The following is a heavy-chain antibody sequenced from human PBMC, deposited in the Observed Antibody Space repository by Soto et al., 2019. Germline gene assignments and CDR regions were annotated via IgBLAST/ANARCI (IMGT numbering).Heavy chain of an antibody. J-gene: IGHJ4*02. V-gene: IGHV2-5*02. Sequence: QITLKESGPTLVKPTQTLTLTCTFSGFSLNTNAVGVAWIRQPPGKALEWLALLYWDDDKRYSPSLKSRLTITTHTSKNQVVLTMTNMDPEDTATYYCAHRRVRDSSGENCDSWGQGTLVTVSS. D-gene: IGHD6-19*01. CDR2: LYWDDDK. CDR3: AHRRVRDSSGENCDS. CDR1: GFSLNTNAVG.